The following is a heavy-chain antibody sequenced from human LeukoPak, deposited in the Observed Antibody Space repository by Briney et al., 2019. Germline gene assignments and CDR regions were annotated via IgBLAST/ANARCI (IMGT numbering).Heavy chain of an antibody. D-gene: IGHD2-2*01. Sequence: GGTLRLSCAVSGFTFNNYDMSWVRQAPGKGLEWVSGISASSGSTYYADSVKGRFTISRDNSKNTLYLQMNSLRAEDTAVYYCAKGVVVAPDVTPFDYWGQGTLVTVSS. CDR2: ISASSGST. CDR3: AKGVVVAPDVTPFDY. V-gene: IGHV3-23*01. J-gene: IGHJ4*02. CDR1: GFTFNNYD.